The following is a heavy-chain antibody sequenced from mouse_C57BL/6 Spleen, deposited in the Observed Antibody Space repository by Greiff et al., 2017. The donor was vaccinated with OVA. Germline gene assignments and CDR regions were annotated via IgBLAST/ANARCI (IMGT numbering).Heavy chain of an antibody. J-gene: IGHJ4*01. Sequence: EVKLVESGEGLVKPGGSLKLSCAASGFTFSSYAMSWVRQTTEKRLEWVAYISSGGDYIYYADTVKGRFTISRDKARNTLYLQMSRLKSEDTAMYYCTKGPIDYAMDYWGQGTSVTVSS. CDR1: GFTFSSYA. CDR2: ISSGGDYI. V-gene: IGHV5-9-1*02. CDR3: TKGPIDYAMDY.